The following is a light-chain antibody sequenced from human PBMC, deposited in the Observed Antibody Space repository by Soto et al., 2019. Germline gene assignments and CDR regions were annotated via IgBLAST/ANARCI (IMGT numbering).Light chain of an antibody. Sequence: EIVLTQSPATLSWSPGXRATLSCRASQSVSSYLAWYQQKPGQAPRLLIYDASNRSTGIPARFSGSGSGTDFTLNISSLEPADFAVYYCQQSSNWPPTVAQGTNVDIK. CDR1: QSVSSY. CDR2: DAS. CDR3: QQSSNWPPT. V-gene: IGKV3-11*01. J-gene: IGKJ1*01.